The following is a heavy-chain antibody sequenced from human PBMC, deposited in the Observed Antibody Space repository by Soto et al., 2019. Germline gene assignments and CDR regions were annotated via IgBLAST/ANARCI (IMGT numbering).Heavy chain of an antibody. V-gene: IGHV4-34*01. J-gene: IGHJ4*02. CDR2: IDHREST. D-gene: IGHD3-10*02. CDR1: GGSFSMYY. Sequence: ASETLSLTCAVYGGSFSMYYWTWIRQSPGRGLEWNGEIDHRESTNYSPSLKSRITISMDTSRHQFSLQLNSVTAAATAVYYSARVRRYVRGRRGNHDRAFDSCVQGTLAAVST. CDR3: ARVRRYVRGRRGNHDRAFDS.